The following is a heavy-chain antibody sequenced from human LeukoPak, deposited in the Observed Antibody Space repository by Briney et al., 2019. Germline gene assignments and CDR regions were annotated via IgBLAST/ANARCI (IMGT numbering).Heavy chain of an antibody. D-gene: IGHD1-26*01. CDR3: TRLHRGAETDYYYYGLDV. CDR2: IKTKANNDAT. CDR1: GFTFTASD. J-gene: IGHJ6*02. Sequence: GWSLRLSCAASGFTFTASDIHWVRQASGKGMEWIGRIKTKANNDATAYAVSVKGRFTISRDDSKNTAYLQMNSLKTEDTAVYYCTRLHRGAETDYYYYGLDVWGQGTTVAVSS. V-gene: IGHV3-73*01.